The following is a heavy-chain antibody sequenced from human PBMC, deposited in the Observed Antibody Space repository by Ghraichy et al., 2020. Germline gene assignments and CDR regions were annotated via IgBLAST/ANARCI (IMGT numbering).Heavy chain of an antibody. Sequence: GESLNISCAASGLTLSNVWMNWVRQAPGKGLEWVGRIRSITGGGTTDYAAPVKGRFTISRDDSKNMLYLQMNSLKTEDTAVYFCATEVITTSGVGDDYWGQGTLVSVSS. CDR2: IRSITGGGTT. D-gene: IGHD3-3*01. V-gene: IGHV3-15*07. J-gene: IGHJ4*02. CDR1: GLTLSNVW. CDR3: ATEVITTSGVGDDY.